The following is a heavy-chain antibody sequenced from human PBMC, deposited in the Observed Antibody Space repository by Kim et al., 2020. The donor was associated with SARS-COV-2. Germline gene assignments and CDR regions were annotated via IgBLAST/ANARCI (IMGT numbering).Heavy chain of an antibody. J-gene: IGHJ4*02. V-gene: IGHV1-18*04. CDR3: ARGLGLLPTMPEHCFDY. CDR1: GYTFTSYG. CDR2: ISAYNGNT. Sequence: ASVKVSCKAAGYTFTSYGISWVRQAPGQGLEWMGWISAYNGNTNYAQKLQGRVTMTTDTSTSTAYMELRSLGSDDTAVYYCARGLGLLPTMPEHCFDYWGQGTLVTVSS. D-gene: IGHD3-22*01.